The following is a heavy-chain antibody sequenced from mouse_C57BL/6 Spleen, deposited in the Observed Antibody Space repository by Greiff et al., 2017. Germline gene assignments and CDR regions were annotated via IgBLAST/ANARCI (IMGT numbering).Heavy chain of an antibody. V-gene: IGHV3-6*01. CDR1: GYSITSGYY. J-gene: IGHJ4*01. Sequence: EVKLQESGPGLVKPSQSLSLTCSVTGYSITSGYYWNWIRQFPGNKLEWMGYISYDGSNNYNPSLKNRISITRDTSKNQFFLKLNSVTTEDTATYYCARGDSGYDYYAMDYWGQGTSVTVSS. D-gene: IGHD3-2*02. CDR3: ARGDSGYDYYAMDY. CDR2: ISYDGSN.